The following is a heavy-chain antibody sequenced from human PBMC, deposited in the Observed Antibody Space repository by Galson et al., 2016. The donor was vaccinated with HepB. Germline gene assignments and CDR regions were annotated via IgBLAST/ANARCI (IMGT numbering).Heavy chain of an antibody. D-gene: IGHD6-13*01. Sequence: QSGAEVKKPGESLKISCKGSGYNFVKHWIGWVRQMPGKGLEWMGIIYPADSDTRHSPSFQGQVTISVDKSISTAYLQWSSLKASDSAMYYCARHELHSNSWYMDSWGQGTLVTVSS. CDR2: IYPADSDT. CDR1: GYNFVKHW. J-gene: IGHJ4*02. V-gene: IGHV5-51*01. CDR3: ARHELHSNSWYMDS.